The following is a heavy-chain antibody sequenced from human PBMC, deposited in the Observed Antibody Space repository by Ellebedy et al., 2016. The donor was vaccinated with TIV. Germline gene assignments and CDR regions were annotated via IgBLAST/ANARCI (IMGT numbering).Heavy chain of an antibody. CDR3: ARKYYHDSSGYYSATDY. J-gene: IGHJ4*02. Sequence: GGSLRLXXAASGFTFSSYSMNWVRQAPGKGLEWVSSISSSSSYIYYADSVKGRFTISRDNAKNSLYLQMNSLRAEDTAVYYCARKYYHDSSGYYSATDYWGQGTLVTVSS. CDR2: ISSSSSYI. CDR1: GFTFSSYS. D-gene: IGHD3-22*01. V-gene: IGHV3-21*01.